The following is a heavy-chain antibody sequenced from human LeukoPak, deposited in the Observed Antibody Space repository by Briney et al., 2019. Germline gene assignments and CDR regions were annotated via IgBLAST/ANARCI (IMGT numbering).Heavy chain of an antibody. CDR1: GGSFSGYY. J-gene: IGHJ4*02. Sequence: SETLSLTCAVYGGSFSGYYWSRIRQPPGKGLEWIGEINHSGSTNYNPSLKSRVTISVDTSKNQFSLKLSSVTAADTAVYYCAIRVTMVRGVNLGFDYWGQGTLVTVSS. V-gene: IGHV4-34*01. D-gene: IGHD3-10*01. CDR3: AIRVTMVRGVNLGFDY. CDR2: INHSGST.